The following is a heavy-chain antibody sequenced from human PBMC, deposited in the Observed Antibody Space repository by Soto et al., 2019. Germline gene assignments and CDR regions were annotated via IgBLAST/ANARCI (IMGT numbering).Heavy chain of an antibody. Sequence: QVQLVQSGAEVKKPGASVKVSCKASGYTFSSYFISWVRQAPGQGLEWMGWISAYNGNTNYAQNLQGRVTMTTDTSTSTGYLELRSRRSDDTAVYYCARDLPPVDYWGQGTLVTVSS. CDR3: ARDLPPVDY. CDR2: ISAYNGNT. J-gene: IGHJ4*02. CDR1: GYTFSSYF. V-gene: IGHV1-18*01.